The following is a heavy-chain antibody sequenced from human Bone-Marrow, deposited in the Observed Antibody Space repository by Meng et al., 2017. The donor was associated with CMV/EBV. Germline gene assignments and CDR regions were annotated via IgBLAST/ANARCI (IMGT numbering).Heavy chain of an antibody. CDR3: AKGGREYPGYDFSFDS. Sequence: GESLKISCTASGFTFSRSAMSWVRLAPGKGLEWVSVIFGGGTATYYADSVKGRFTISRDNSKDTLYLQMDGLRAEDTAIYFCAKGGREYPGYDFSFDSWGQGTLVTVSS. V-gene: IGHV3-23*03. CDR2: IFGGGTAT. D-gene: IGHD5-12*01. CDR1: GFTFSRSA. J-gene: IGHJ4*02.